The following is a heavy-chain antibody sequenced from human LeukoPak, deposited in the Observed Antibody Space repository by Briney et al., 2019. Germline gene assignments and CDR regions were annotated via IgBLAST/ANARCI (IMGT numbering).Heavy chain of an antibody. J-gene: IGHJ6*02. V-gene: IGHV4-38-2*02. Sequence: SETLSLTCTVSGYSISSGYYWGWIRQPPGKGLEWIGSIYHSGSTYYNPSLKSRVTMSVDTSKNQFSLKLSSVTAADTAVYYCAREFEEDGMDVWGQGTTVTVSS. CDR1: GYSISSGYY. CDR2: IYHSGST. CDR3: AREFEEDGMDV. D-gene: IGHD3-9*01.